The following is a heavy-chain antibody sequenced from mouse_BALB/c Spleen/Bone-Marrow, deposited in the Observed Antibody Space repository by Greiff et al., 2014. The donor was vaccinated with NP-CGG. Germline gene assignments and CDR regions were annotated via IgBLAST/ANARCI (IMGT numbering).Heavy chain of an antibody. CDR3: ARCYIRYYVMES. V-gene: IGHV1-52*01. CDR1: GYMFTSYW. Sequence: QVQLKESGAELVRPGASVKLSCKASGYMFTSYWMNWVKQRPEQGLEWIGRIDPYDSETHYNQKFKDKAILTVDKSSNTVSMQLSSLTSEDSAVYYCARCYIRYYVMESWGQGTSVTVSS. CDR2: IDPYDSET. J-gene: IGHJ4*01. D-gene: IGHD1-3*01.